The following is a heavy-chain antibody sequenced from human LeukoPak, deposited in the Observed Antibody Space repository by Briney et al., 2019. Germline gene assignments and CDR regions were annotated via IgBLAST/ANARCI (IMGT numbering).Heavy chain of an antibody. J-gene: IGHJ4*02. D-gene: IGHD2-15*01. Sequence: ASVKVSCKASGYTFTGYYMHWVRQAPGQGLEWMGWINPNSGGTNCAQKFQGRVTMTRDTSISTAYMELSRLRSDDTAVYYCARDSDIVVVVARPDYWGQGTLVTVSS. CDR3: ARDSDIVVVVARPDY. CDR2: INPNSGGT. V-gene: IGHV1-2*02. CDR1: GYTFTGYY.